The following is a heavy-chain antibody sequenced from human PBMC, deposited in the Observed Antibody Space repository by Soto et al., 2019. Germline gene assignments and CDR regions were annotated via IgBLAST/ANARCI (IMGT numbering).Heavy chain of an antibody. CDR3: AKDNFPAIAVRPSAYFQH. J-gene: IGHJ1*01. D-gene: IGHD6-6*01. CDR1: GFTFDDYA. V-gene: IGHV3-9*01. CDR2: ISWNSGSI. Sequence: EVQLVESGGGLVQPGRSLRLSCAASGFTFDDYAMHWVRQAPGKGLEWVSGISWNSGSIGYADSVKGRFTISRDNAKNSLFLQMNSLRAEDTALYYCAKDNFPAIAVRPSAYFQHWGQGTLVTVSS.